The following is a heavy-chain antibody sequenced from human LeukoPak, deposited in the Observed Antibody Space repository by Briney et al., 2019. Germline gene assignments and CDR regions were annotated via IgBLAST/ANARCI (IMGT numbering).Heavy chain of an antibody. CDR3: ARDQAYGDYGTDY. V-gene: IGHV3-48*01. D-gene: IGHD4-17*01. CDR2: ISSSSSTI. Sequence: PGGSLRLSCAASGFTFSSYSMNWVRQAPGKGLEWVSYISSSSSTIYYADSVKGRFTISRDNAKNSLYLQMNSLRAEDTAVYYCARDQAYGDYGTDYWGQGTLVTVSS. CDR1: GFTFSSYS. J-gene: IGHJ4*02.